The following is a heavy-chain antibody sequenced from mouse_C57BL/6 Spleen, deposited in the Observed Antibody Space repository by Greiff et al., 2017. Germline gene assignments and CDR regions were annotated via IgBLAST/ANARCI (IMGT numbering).Heavy chain of an antibody. CDR1: GYTFTSYG. Sequence: LVESGAELARPGASVKLSCKASGYTFTSYGISWVKQRTGQGLEWIGEIYPRSGNTYYNEKFKGKATLTADKSSSTAYMELRSLTSEDSAVYFCARSVTGASYWYFDVWGTGTTVTVSS. D-gene: IGHD4-1*01. J-gene: IGHJ1*03. CDR2: IYPRSGNT. CDR3: ARSVTGASYWYFDV. V-gene: IGHV1-81*01.